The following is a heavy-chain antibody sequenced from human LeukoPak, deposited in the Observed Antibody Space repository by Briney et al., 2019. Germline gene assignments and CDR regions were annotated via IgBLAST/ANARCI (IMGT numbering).Heavy chain of an antibody. D-gene: IGHD6-19*01. CDR1: GFTFSSYW. Sequence: GGSLRLSCATSGFTFSSYWMNWVRQAPGKGLEWVANIKQDGSETYYVDPVMGRFTISRDNAKNSLYLQMNSLRAEDTAVYYCARDRGSSGWNFDPWGQGTPVTVSS. CDR3: ARDRGSSGWNFDP. J-gene: IGHJ5*02. V-gene: IGHV3-7*01. CDR2: IKQDGSET.